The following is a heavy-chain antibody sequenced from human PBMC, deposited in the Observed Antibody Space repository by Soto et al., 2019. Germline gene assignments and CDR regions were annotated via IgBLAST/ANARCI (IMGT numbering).Heavy chain of an antibody. CDR3: TTDSASSWYSSDY. J-gene: IGHJ4*02. V-gene: IGHV3-15*01. CDR2: IKSKTDGGTT. D-gene: IGHD6-13*01. CDR1: GFTFSNAW. Sequence: EVQLVESGGGLVKPGGSLRLSCAASGFTFSNAWMSWVRQAPGKGLEWVGRIKSKTDGGTTDYAAPVKGRFTISRDDPKNTLYLQMNSLKTEDTAVYYCTTDSASSWYSSDYWGQGTLVTVSS.